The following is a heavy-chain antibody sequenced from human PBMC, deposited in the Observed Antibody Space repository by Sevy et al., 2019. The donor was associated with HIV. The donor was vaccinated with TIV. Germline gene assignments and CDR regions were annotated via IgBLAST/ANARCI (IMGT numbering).Heavy chain of an antibody. V-gene: IGHV3-11*01. J-gene: IGHJ6*02. CDR3: ARQYYDFWSGYSKDYYYYGMDV. CDR1: GFTFSDYY. Sequence: GGSLRLSCAASGFTFSDYYMSWIRQAPGKGLEWVSYISSSGSTIYYADSVKGRFTISRDNAKNSLYLQMNSLRAEDTAVYYCARQYYDFWSGYSKDYYYYGMDVWGQRTTVTVSS. D-gene: IGHD3-3*01. CDR2: ISSSGSTI.